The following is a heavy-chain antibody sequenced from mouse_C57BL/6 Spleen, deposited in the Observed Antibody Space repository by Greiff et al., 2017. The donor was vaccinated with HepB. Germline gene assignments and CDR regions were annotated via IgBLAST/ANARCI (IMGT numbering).Heavy chain of an antibody. CDR1: GFTFSNYW. CDR3: TVYGSSFSWFAY. Sequence: EVHLVESGGGLVQPGGSMKLSCVASGFTFSNYWMNWVRQSPEKGLEWVAQIRLKSDNYATHYAESVKGRFTISRDDSKSSVYLQMNNLRAEDTGIYYCTVYGSSFSWFAYWGQGTLVTVSA. CDR2: IRLKSDNYAT. J-gene: IGHJ3*01. V-gene: IGHV6-3*01. D-gene: IGHD1-1*01.